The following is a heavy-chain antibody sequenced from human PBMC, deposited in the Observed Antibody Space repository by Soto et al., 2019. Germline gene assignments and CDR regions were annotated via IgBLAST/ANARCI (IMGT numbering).Heavy chain of an antibody. D-gene: IGHD5-12*01. CDR2: IVPFLNIS. CDR1: GGTFSNYV. Sequence: QVQLVQSGAEVKKPGSSVKVSCKASGGTFSNYVLSWVRQAPGQGLEWMGRIVPFLNISSVARKFQGRVTITADEPTSTVYMQLNSLRSEDSAAYYCANIVVTIRYYQYYYGMDVWGQGTAVTVSS. J-gene: IGHJ6*02. CDR3: ANIVVTIRYYQYYYGMDV. V-gene: IGHV1-69*02.